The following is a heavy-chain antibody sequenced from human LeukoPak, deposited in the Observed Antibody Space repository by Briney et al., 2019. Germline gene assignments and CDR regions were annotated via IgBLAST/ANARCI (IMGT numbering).Heavy chain of an antibody. J-gene: IGHJ6*03. CDR1: GFTFSSYW. V-gene: IGHV3-7*01. Sequence: QPGGSPRLSCAASGFTFSSYWMSWVRQAPGKGLEWVANIKQDGSEKYYVDSVKGRFTISRDNAKNSLYLQMNSLRAEDTAVYYCARERQQLALYYYYYYMDVWGKGTTVTVSS. CDR2: IKQDGSEK. CDR3: ARERQQLALYYYYYYMDV. D-gene: IGHD6-13*01.